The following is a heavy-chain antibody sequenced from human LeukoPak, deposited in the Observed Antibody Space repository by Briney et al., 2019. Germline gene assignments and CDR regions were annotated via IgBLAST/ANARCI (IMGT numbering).Heavy chain of an antibody. D-gene: IGHD6-13*01. J-gene: IGHJ4*02. V-gene: IGHV4-34*01. CDR3: ARTLGGVAAAGTFDY. CDR2: INHSGST. CDR1: GGSFSGYY. Sequence: SETLSLTCAVYGGSFSGYYWSWIRQPPGKWLEWIGEINHSGSTNYNPSLKSRVTISVDTSKNQFSLKLSSVTAADTAVYYCARTLGGVAAAGTFDYWGQGTLVTVSS.